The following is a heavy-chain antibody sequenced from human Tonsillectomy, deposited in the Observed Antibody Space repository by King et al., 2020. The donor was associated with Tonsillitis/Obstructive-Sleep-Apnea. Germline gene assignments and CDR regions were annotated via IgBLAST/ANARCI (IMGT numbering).Heavy chain of an antibody. J-gene: IGHJ6*02. CDR3: AIEYSNYARTYYGMDV. V-gene: IGHV4-31*03. D-gene: IGHD4-11*01. Sequence: QLQESGPGLVKPSQTLSLTCTVSGGSISSGGYYWSWIRQHPGKGLEWIGYIYYSGSTYYNPSLKSRVTISVDTSKNQFSLKLSSVTAADTAVYYCAIEYSNYARTYYGMDVWGQGTTVTVSS. CDR2: IYYSGST. CDR1: GGSISSGGYY.